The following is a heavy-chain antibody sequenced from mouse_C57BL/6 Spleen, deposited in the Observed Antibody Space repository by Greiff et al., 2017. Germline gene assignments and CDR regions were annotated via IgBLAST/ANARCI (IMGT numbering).Heavy chain of an antibody. V-gene: IGHV1-81*01. CDR3: ARWSRSSSTGYFDV. CDR1: GYTFTSYG. D-gene: IGHD1-1*01. Sequence: VQLVESGAELARPGASVKLSCKASGYTFTSYGISWVKQRTGQGLEWIGEIYPRSGNTYYNEKFKGKATLTADKSSSTAYMELRSLTSEDSAVYFCARWSRSSSTGYFDVWGTGTTVTVSS. CDR2: IYPRSGNT. J-gene: IGHJ1*03.